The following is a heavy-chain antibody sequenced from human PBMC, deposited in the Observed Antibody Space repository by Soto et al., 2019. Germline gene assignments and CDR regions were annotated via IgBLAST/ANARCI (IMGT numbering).Heavy chain of an antibody. D-gene: IGHD5-12*01. CDR1: GVSISSYY. CDR2: IYYSGST. Sequence: SETLSLTCTVSGVSISSYYWSWIRQPPGKGLEWIGYIYYSGSTNYNPSLKSRVTISVDTSKNQFSLKLSSVTAADTAVYYCARRRGFPYYYGMDVWGQGTTVTVSS. CDR3: ARRRGFPYYYGMDV. J-gene: IGHJ6*02. V-gene: IGHV4-59*12.